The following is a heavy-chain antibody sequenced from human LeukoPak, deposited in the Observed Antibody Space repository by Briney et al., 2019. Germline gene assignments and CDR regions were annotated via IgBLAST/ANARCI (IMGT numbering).Heavy chain of an antibody. J-gene: IGHJ4*02. CDR2: ITITGYT. D-gene: IGHD6-19*01. CDR3: ATDSTAWSRDS. CDR1: GFTFSSRS. V-gene: IGHV3-21*01. Sequence: PGGSLRLSCAASGFTFSSRSMSWVRQAPGKGLEWVSTITITGYTYYAESVKGRFTISRDNAKNSLYLQMNSLGAEDTALYYCATDSTAWSRDSWGQGTLVTVSS.